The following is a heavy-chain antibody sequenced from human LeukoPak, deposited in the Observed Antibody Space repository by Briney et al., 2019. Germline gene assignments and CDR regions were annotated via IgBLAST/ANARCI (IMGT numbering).Heavy chain of an antibody. CDR2: IYYSGST. D-gene: IGHD3-22*01. V-gene: IGHV4-59*01. CDR1: GGSISSYY. CDR3: ARDLVIGSSGAFDY. Sequence: PSETLSLTCTVSGGSISSYYWSWIRQPPGKGLEWIGYIYYSGSTNYNPSLKSRVTISVGTSKNQFSLKLSSVTAADTAVYYCARDLVIGSSGAFDYWGQGTLVTVSS. J-gene: IGHJ4*02.